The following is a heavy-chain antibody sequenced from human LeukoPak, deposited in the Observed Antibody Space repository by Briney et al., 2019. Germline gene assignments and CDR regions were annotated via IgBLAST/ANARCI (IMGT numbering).Heavy chain of an antibody. Sequence: PGRSLRLSCSASGFTFDDYAMHWVRQAPGKGLEWVSGISWNSGSIGYADPVKGRFTISRDNAKNSLYLQMNSLRAEDTALYYCAKEHYGSGSPIDYWGQGTLVTVSS. V-gene: IGHV3-9*01. CDR1: GFTFDDYA. CDR3: AKEHYGSGSPIDY. CDR2: ISWNSGSI. D-gene: IGHD3-10*01. J-gene: IGHJ4*02.